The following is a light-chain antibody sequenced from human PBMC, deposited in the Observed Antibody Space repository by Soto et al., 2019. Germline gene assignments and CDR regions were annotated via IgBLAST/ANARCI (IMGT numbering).Light chain of an antibody. CDR1: SGSVSTSYY. CDR2: STN. Sequence: QTVVTQEPSFSVSPGRTVTLTCGLSSGSVSTSYYPSWYQQTPGQAPCTLIYSTNTRSSGVPDRFSGSILGNKAALTIAGAQADDESDYYCALYMGGGVWVFGGGTKLTVL. V-gene: IGLV8-61*01. CDR3: ALYMGGGVWV. J-gene: IGLJ3*02.